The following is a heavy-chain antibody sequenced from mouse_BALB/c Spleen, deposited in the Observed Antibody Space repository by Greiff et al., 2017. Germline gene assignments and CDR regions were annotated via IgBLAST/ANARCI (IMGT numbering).Heavy chain of an antibody. CDR3: ARGSRTTARRPVDD. CDR2: IRPPAHGYTT. V-gene: IGHV7-3*02. D-gene: IGHD1-2*01. J-gene: IGHJ2*01. Sequence: VPRVESGVGFFPPVGSLRLSCATSGFPFTAYYMRWVRQPPGPALAWLGFIRPPAHGYTTEYSASVKGRFTISRDNSQSILYLQMNTLRAEDSATYYCARGSRTTARRPVDDWGQGTTIT. CDR1: GFPFTAYY.